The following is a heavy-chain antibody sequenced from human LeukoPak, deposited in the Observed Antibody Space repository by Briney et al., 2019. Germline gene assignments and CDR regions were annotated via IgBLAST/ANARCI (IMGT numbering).Heavy chain of an antibody. J-gene: IGHJ6*03. Sequence: SVKVSCKASGGTLSTSAISWVRQAPGQGLEWMGGIVPRFGIANYAQKFQGRVTITTDESKSIVYMALSSLTSEDAAVYYCARFPDLSWQNYYHYMDVWGKGTTVTVSS. CDR3: ARFPDLSWQNYYHYMDV. D-gene: IGHD6-13*01. CDR2: IVPRFGIA. CDR1: GGTLSTSA. V-gene: IGHV1-69*05.